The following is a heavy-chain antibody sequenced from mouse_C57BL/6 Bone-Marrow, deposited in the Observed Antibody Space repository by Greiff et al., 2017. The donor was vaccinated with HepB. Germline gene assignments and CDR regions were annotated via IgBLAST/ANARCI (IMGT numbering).Heavy chain of an antibody. J-gene: IGHJ4*01. CDR3: ARKGLYYSNYEEVFYYAMDY. CDR2: IDPSDSYT. CDR1: GYTFTSYW. Sequence: QVQLQQPGAELVKPGASVKLSCKASGYTFTSYWMQWVKQRPGQGLEWIGEIDPSDSYTNYNQKFKGKATLTVDTSSSTAYMQLSSLTSEDSAVYYCARKGLYYSNYEEVFYYAMDYWGQGTSVTVSS. D-gene: IGHD2-5*01. V-gene: IGHV1-50*01.